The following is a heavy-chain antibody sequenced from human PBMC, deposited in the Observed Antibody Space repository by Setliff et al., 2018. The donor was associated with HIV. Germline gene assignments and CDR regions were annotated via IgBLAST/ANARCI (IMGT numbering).Heavy chain of an antibody. Sequence: PGGSLRLSCEASGFTFSDFYMSWIRQAPGKGLEWIAYISETGNTVYHSASVRGRFSISRDNANRSVSLEMRSLRGDDTAVYFCARGWQHVIPFDHWGQGTLVTVS. V-gene: IGHV3-11*04. J-gene: IGHJ5*02. D-gene: IGHD6-6*01. CDR3: ARGWQHVIPFDH. CDR2: ISETGNTV. CDR1: GFTFSDFY.